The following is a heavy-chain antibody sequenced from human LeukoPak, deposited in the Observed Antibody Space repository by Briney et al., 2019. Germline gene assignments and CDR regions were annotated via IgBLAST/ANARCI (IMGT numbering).Heavy chain of an antibody. J-gene: IGHJ4*02. CDR3: AKSVWFGDLDY. CDR2: ISYDGSNK. V-gene: IGHV3-30*18. D-gene: IGHD3-10*01. Sequence: GGSLRLSCAASGFTFSSYGMHWVRQAPGKGLEWVAVISYDGSNKYYADSVKGRFIISRDNSKNTLYLQMNSLRAEDTAVYYCAKSVWFGDLDYWGQGTLVTVSS. CDR1: GFTFSSYG.